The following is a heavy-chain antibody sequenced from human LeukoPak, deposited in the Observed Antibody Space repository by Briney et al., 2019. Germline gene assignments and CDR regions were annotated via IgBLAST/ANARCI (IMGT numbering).Heavy chain of an antibody. J-gene: IGHJ4*02. D-gene: IGHD6-13*01. CDR3: ARRVGSSWTLDY. V-gene: IGHV4-39*07. CDR1: GGSISSYY. Sequence: SETLSLTCTVSGGSISSYYWAWIRQPPGKGLEWIGSIYYGGSTNYNPSLKSRVTISVDTSKNQFSLNLRSVTAADTAVYYCARRVGSSWTLDYWGQGTLVTVSS. CDR2: IYYGGST.